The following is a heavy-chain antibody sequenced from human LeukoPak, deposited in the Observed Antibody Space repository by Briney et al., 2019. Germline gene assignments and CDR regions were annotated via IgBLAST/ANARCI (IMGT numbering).Heavy chain of an antibody. CDR3: ARDRGVAWELLDWFDP. CDR1: GYTFTSYD. J-gene: IGHJ5*02. Sequence: ASVKVSCKASGYTFTSYDINWVRQATGQGLEWMGWMNPNSGNTGYAQKFQGRVTMTRNTSISTAYMELSSLRSEDTAVYYCARDRGVAWELLDWFDPWGQGTLVTVSS. CDR2: MNPNSGNT. V-gene: IGHV1-8*01. D-gene: IGHD1-26*01.